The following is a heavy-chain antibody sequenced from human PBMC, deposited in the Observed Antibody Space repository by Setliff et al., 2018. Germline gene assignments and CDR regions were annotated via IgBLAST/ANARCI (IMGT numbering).Heavy chain of an antibody. J-gene: IGHJ6*03. CDR2: IYYSGRT. D-gene: IGHD1-26*01. CDR3: ARAPPNRYSGSYEYFYMDV. V-gene: IGHV4-59*08. CDR1: GGSISSYY. Sequence: PSETLSLTCSVSGGSISSYYWSWIRQHPGKGLEWIGYIYYSGRTNYNPSLKSRVTLSVDTSNNQFSLKVSSVTAADTAVYYCARAPPNRYSGSYEYFYMDVWGKGTTVTVSS.